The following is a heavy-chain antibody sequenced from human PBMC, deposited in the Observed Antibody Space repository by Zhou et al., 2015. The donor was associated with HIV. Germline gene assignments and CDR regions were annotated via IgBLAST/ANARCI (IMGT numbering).Heavy chain of an antibody. CDR1: GFTFRGSA. V-gene: IGHV3-73*02. CDR3: TGRTPGGMDV. D-gene: IGHD1-14*01. J-gene: IGHJ6*02. Sequence: EVQLMESGGGLVQPGGSLKVSCEASGFTFRGSAIHWVRQASGKGLEWVGRIRSKVNQYATAYAASVKGRFTISRDDSKNTAFLHMNSLKIEDTAVYYCTGRTPGGMDVWGQGTTVIVSS. CDR2: IRSKVNQYAT.